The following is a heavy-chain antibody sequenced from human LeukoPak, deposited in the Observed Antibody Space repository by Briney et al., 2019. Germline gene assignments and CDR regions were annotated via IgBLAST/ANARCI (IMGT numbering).Heavy chain of an antibody. CDR3: TREWTPHRSFDI. D-gene: IGHD3-16*02. CDR2: ISAGGSST. CDR1: GFTFSEKY. J-gene: IGHJ3*02. Sequence: PGGSLRLSCEASGFTFSEKYMNWIRQAPGRGLEWLSSISAGGSSTRYADSVKGRFAISRDDAKNSLFLQMDSLRVEDTGIYYCTREWTPHRSFDIWGQGAKVTVAS. V-gene: IGHV3-11*01.